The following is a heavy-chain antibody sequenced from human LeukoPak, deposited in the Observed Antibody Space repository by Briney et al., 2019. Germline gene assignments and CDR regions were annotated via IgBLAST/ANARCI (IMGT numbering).Heavy chain of an antibody. CDR2: IYPNSGGT. Sequence: ASVKVSCKASGYTFTEYYMHWVRQAPGQGLEWMGWIYPNSGGTMFAQKFQGRVIMTRDTSISTVYMELTRLKSDDTAVYYCARTYDTSGFYVFGYWGQGTLVTVSS. D-gene: IGHD3-22*01. CDR1: GYTFTEYY. CDR3: ARTYDTSGFYVFGY. J-gene: IGHJ4*02. V-gene: IGHV1-2*02.